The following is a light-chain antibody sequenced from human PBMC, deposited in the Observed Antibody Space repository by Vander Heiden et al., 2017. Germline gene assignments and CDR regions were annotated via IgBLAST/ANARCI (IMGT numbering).Light chain of an antibody. Sequence: DIVMTQSPLSLPVTPGQPPSISCRSSQSLLHSNGYNYLDWYLQKPGQSPQLLIYLGSNRASGVPDRFSGSGSGTDFTLKISRVEAEDVGVYYCRQGLETPYTFGQGTKLEIK. CDR2: LGS. CDR3: RQGLETPYT. CDR1: QSLLHSNGYNY. V-gene: IGKV2-28*01. J-gene: IGKJ2*01.